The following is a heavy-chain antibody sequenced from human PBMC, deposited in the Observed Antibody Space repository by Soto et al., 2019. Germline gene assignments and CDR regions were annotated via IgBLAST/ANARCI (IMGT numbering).Heavy chain of an antibody. V-gene: IGHV1-69*13. J-gene: IGHJ6*02. CDR1: GGTFSNYA. Sequence: GASVKVSCKASGGTFSNYAISWVRQAPGQGPEWMGGIIPIFGTANYAQKFQGRVTITADESTSTAYMELSSLRSEDTAVYYCARDQTNYDILTGYYSLPYGMDVWGQGTTVTVSS. CDR3: ARDQTNYDILTGYYSLPYGMDV. D-gene: IGHD3-9*01. CDR2: IIPIFGTA.